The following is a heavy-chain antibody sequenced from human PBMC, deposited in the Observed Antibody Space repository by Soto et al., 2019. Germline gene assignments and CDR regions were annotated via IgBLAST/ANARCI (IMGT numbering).Heavy chain of an antibody. D-gene: IGHD5-12*01. Sequence: PGGSLRLSCAASGFTFSNHWIHWVRQAPGKGLVWVSRINNDGTVTTYADSVKGRFTISRDNAKNTLYPQMNSLRAEDTAVYYCASAVANTRNGLNIWGQGTMVTVSS. CDR2: INNDGTVT. V-gene: IGHV3-74*01. CDR1: GFTFSNHW. J-gene: IGHJ3*02. CDR3: ASAVANTRNGLNI.